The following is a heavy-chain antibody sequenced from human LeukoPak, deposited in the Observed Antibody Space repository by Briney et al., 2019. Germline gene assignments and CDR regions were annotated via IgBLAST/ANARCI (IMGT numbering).Heavy chain of an antibody. D-gene: IGHD6-13*01. V-gene: IGHV1-46*01. CDR3: ARGIAAAGPHLYYFDY. CDR1: GYTFTSYY. J-gene: IGHJ4*02. Sequence: ASVKVSCKASGYTFTSYYMHWVRQAPGQGLEWMGIINPSGGSTSYAQKLQGRVTMTRDMSTSTVYMELSSLRSEDTAVYYCARGIAAAGPHLYYFDYWGQGTLVTVSS. CDR2: INPSGGST.